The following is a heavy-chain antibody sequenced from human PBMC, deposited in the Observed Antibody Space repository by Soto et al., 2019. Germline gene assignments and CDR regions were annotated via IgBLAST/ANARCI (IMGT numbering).Heavy chain of an antibody. CDR2: ISAYNGNT. V-gene: IGHV1-18*01. J-gene: IGHJ6*02. CDR1: GYTFTSYG. CDR3: ASGGGQWLRGMDV. Sequence: QVQLVQSGAEVKKPGASVKVSCKASGYTFTSYGISWVRQAPGQGLEWMGWISAYNGNTNYAQKLQGRVTMTTDTPTRTAYVEGRSLISGDTAVYYCASGGGQWLRGMDVWGQGTTVTGSS. D-gene: IGHD6-19*01.